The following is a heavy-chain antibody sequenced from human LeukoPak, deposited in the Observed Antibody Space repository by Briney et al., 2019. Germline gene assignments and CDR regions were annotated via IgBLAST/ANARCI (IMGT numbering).Heavy chain of an antibody. J-gene: IGHJ5*02. D-gene: IGHD6-13*01. CDR2: IGTTGDT. CDR1: GFTFSSYD. CDR3: ARGKRYSSSWFYNRFDP. Sequence: GGSLRLSCEVSGFTFSSYDMHWVRQTTGKCLEWVSGIGTTGDTHYPDSVKGRFTVSRENAKNSLYLQMNSLRAGDTAVYYCARGKRYSSSWFYNRFDPWGQGTLVTVSS. V-gene: IGHV3-13*01.